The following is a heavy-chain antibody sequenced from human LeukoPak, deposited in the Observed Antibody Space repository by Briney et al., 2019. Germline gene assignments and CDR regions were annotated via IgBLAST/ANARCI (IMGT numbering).Heavy chain of an antibody. CDR3: VRDLDGYIQPPDC. CDR1: GFTFSRYW. J-gene: IGHJ4*02. Sequence: GGSLRLSCAASGFTFSRYWMHWVRQAPGKGLVWISRVGTDGGTTNYADAVKGRFTISRDSAKNILYLQMNSLRADDTAVYYCVRDLDGYIQPPDCWGQGTLVTVSS. CDR2: VGTDGGTT. D-gene: IGHD5-24*01. V-gene: IGHV3-74*01.